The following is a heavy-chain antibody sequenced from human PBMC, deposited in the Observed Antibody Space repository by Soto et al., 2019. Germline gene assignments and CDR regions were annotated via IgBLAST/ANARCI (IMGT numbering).Heavy chain of an antibody. CDR2: ISAGGSP. D-gene: IGHD2-15*01. J-gene: IGHJ1*01. CDR1: DESVTSPGNY. Sequence: VQLQESGPGLVKPSQTLSLTCAVSDESVTSPGNYWNWIRQRPDTGLEWIGYISAGGSPFYNPSLQTRVSLLLDTSNNLFSLTLNSVTAADTAVYYCTLNHCAGGGCYDRDYWGQGTRVTVSS. V-gene: IGHV4-31*11. CDR3: TLNHCAGGGCYDRDY.